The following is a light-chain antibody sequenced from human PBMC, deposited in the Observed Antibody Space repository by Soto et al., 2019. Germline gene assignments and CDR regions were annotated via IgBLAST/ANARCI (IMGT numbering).Light chain of an antibody. Sequence: VTDGRQTTNYSRSSQSFIYDEADPYLNWFHQRPGQSPRRLIYMVSKRDSGVPDRFSGSGSGHKFTVKILRVEAEALCFYFWLQGTPWSPALGHGTKV. J-gene: IGKJ1*01. CDR1: QSFIYDEADPY. V-gene: IGKV2-30*01. CDR2: MVS. CDR3: LQGTPWSPA.